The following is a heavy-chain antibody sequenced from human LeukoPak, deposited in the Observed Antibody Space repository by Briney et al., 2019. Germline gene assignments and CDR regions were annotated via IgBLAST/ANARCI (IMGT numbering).Heavy chain of an antibody. J-gene: IGHJ5*02. V-gene: IGHV4-39*01. Sequence: SETLSLTCTVYGGSISSSSYYWGWIRQPPGKGLEWIGSIYYSGSTYYNPSLKSRVTISVDTSKNQFSLKLSSVTAADTAVYYCASGVPSWFDPWGQGTLVTVSS. CDR2: IYYSGST. D-gene: IGHD2-2*01. CDR3: ASGVPSWFDP. CDR1: GGSISSSSYY.